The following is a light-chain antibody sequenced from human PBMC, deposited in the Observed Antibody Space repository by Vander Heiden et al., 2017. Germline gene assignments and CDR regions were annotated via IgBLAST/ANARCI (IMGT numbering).Light chain of an antibody. CDR1: SSNIGSNY. V-gene: IGLV1-47*02. Sequence: QSLLTQPPSASATPGQRFSISCSGSSSNIGSNYVCWYQQIPGPAPILLIYSNNQRPSGVPDRFSGSKSGNSATLTISGLRAKDEADYYCEAWDDSTVVFGGGTKVTVL. CDR2: SNN. J-gene: IGLJ2*01. CDR3: EAWDDSTVV.